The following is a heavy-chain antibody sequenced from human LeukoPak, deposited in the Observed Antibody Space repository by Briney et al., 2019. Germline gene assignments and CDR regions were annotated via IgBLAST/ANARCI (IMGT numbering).Heavy chain of an antibody. V-gene: IGHV3-7*01. Sequence: GGSLRLSCAASGFTFSSYWMSWVRQAPGKGLEWVANIEQDGSEKYYVDSVKGRFTISRDNAKNSLYLQMNSLRAEDTAVYYCARVPGSSSWYLLYYYYYYMDVWGKGTTVTVSS. CDR3: ARVPGSSSWYLLYYYYYYMDV. CDR2: IEQDGSEK. J-gene: IGHJ6*03. D-gene: IGHD6-13*01. CDR1: GFTFSSYW.